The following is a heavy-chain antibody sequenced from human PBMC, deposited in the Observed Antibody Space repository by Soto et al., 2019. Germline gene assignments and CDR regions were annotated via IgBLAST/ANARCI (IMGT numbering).Heavy chain of an antibody. CDR2: VFHSGST. Sequence: SETLSLTCAVSGDSIDSSKWWSWVRQPPGKGLEWIGEVFHSGSTSYNPSLKSRVTISVDKSRNQFSLKLSSVTAADTAVYYCARVYVWNCISTSCPFDYWGQGTLVTVSS. J-gene: IGHJ4*02. CDR3: ARVYVWNCISTSCPFDY. V-gene: IGHV4-4*02. D-gene: IGHD2-2*01. CDR1: GDSIDSSKW.